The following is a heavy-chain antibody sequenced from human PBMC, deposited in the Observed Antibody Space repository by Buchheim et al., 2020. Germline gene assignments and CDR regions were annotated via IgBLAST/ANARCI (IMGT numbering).Heavy chain of an antibody. CDR2: ISPDGSNS. D-gene: IGHD3-3*02. V-gene: IGHV3-74*01. J-gene: IGHJ4*02. CDR3: ARDLHF. Sequence: EVQLVESGGGLVQSGGSLRLSCAASGFTFSSHWMHWVRQAPGKGLVWVSRISPDGSNSDYADSVRGRFTISRDNAKHTLYLQVNSLRAEDTAVYYCARDLHFWGQGTL. CDR1: GFTFSSHW.